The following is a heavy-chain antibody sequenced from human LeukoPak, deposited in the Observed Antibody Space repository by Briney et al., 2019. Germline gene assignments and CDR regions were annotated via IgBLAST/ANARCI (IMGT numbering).Heavy chain of an antibody. J-gene: IGHJ4*02. CDR1: GGSISSYY. CDR3: ARGDSSSWFPLGHLDY. V-gene: IGHV4-59*01. CDR2: IYYSGST. D-gene: IGHD6-13*01. Sequence: PSETLSLTCTVSGGSISSYYWSWIRRPPGKGLEWIGYIYYSGSTNYNPSLKSRVTISVDTSKNQFSLKLSSVTAADTAVYYCARGDSSSWFPLGHLDYWGQGTLVTVSS.